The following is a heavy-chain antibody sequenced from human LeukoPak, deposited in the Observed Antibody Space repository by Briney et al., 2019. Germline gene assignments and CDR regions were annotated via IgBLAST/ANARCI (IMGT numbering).Heavy chain of an antibody. D-gene: IGHD3-10*01. V-gene: IGHV1-2*02. CDR3: AREIPSRAGHDAFDI. CDR1: GYTFTGYY. CDR2: INPNSGGT. Sequence: ASVKVSCKASGYTFTGYYMHWVRQAPGQGLEWMGWINPNSGGTNYAQKLQGRVTMTRDTSISTAYMELSRLRSDDTAVYYCAREIPSRAGHDAFDIWGQGTMVTVSS. J-gene: IGHJ3*02.